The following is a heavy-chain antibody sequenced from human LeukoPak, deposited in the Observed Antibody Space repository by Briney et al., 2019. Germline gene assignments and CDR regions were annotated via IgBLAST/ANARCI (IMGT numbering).Heavy chain of an antibody. J-gene: IGHJ4*02. V-gene: IGHV4-59*01. Sequence: SETLSLTCTVSGGSISSYYWSWIRQPPGKGLEWIGYIYYSGSTNHNPSLKSRVTISVDTSKNQFSLKLSSVTAADTAVYYCARGKFWSGYPTLIYYFDYWGQGTLVTVSS. CDR3: ARGKFWSGYPTLIYYFDY. CDR1: GGSISSYY. D-gene: IGHD3-3*01. CDR2: IYYSGST.